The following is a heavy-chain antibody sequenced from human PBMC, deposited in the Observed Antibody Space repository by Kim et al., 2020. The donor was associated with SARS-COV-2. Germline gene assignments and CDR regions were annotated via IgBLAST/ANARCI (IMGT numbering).Heavy chain of an antibody. Sequence: GGSLRLSCAASGFTFSSYSMNWVRQAPGKGLEWVSSISSSSSYIYYADSVKGRFTISRDNAKNSLYLQMNSLRAEDTAVYYCARAYYGSGSPYYYYYGMDVWGQGTTVTVSS. J-gene: IGHJ6*02. D-gene: IGHD3-10*01. CDR3: ARAYYGSGSPYYYYYGMDV. CDR1: GFTFSSYS. CDR2: ISSSSSYI. V-gene: IGHV3-21*01.